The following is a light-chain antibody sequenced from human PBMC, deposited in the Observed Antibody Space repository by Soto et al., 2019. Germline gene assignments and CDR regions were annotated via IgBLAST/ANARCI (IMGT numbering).Light chain of an antibody. CDR1: SSDVGGYDY. CDR3: CSYAGSYTYV. J-gene: IGLJ1*01. CDR2: DVT. V-gene: IGLV2-11*01. Sequence: QSALTQTRSVSGSPGQAVTISCTGTSSDVGGYDYVSWYQQHPGKAPRLLIYDVTKRPSGVPGRFSGSKSGNTASLTISGLQAEDEADYYCCSYAGSYTYVFGSGKKVSV.